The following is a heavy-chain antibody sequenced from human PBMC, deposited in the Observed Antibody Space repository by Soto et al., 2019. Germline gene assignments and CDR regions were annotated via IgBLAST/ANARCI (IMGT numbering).Heavy chain of an antibody. CDR1: GGSISSYY. CDR3: ARAQRGYSYGYKSLYFDY. V-gene: IGHV4-59*01. Sequence: SETLSLTCTVSGGSISSYYWSWIRQPPGKGLEWIGYIYYSGSTNYNPSLKSRVTISVDTSKNQFSLKLSSVTAADTAVYYCARAQRGYSYGYKSLYFDYWGQGTLVTVS. D-gene: IGHD5-18*01. J-gene: IGHJ4*02. CDR2: IYYSGST.